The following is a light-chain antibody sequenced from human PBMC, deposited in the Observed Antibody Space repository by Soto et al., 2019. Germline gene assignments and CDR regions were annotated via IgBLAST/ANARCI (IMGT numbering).Light chain of an antibody. J-gene: IGLJ2*01. CDR2: GVT. CDR3: SLSATGTTSHVV. V-gene: IGLV2-14*03. CDR1: SSDVGNSDY. Sequence: QSALTQPASVSGSPGQSITISCTGTSSDVGNSDYVSWYQHHPGKAPKLMISGVTNRPSGVSNRFSGSKSGNTASLSISGLQAEDEADYYCSLSATGTTSHVVFGGGTKRPS.